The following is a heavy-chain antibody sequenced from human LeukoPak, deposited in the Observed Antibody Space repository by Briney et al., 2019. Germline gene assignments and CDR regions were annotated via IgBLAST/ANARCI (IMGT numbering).Heavy chain of an antibody. J-gene: IGHJ6*03. V-gene: IGHV4-39*02. CDR3: AREKSRGSGSRGGLGYYYYMDV. D-gene: IGHD3-10*01. CDR1: GGSISSTSYY. CDR2: MYYSGST. Sequence: PSETLSLTCTVSGGSISSTSYYWDWIRQPPGKGLEWIGSMYYSGSTYYNASLKSRVTISVDTSKNQFSLKLSSVTAADMAVYYCAREKSRGSGSRGGLGYYYYMDVWGKGTTVTISS.